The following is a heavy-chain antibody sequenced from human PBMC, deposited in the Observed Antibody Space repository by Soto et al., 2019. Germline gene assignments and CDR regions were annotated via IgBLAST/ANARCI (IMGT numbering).Heavy chain of an antibody. CDR2: INHSGST. D-gene: IGHD3-3*01. CDR3: ARELRFLEWLFWGAGWFDP. V-gene: IGHV4-34*01. J-gene: IGHJ5*02. Sequence: SETLSLTCAVYGGSFSGYYWSWIRQPPGKGLEWIGEINHSGSTNYNPSLKSRVTISVDTSKNQFSLKLSSVTAADTAVYYCARELRFLEWLFWGAGWFDPWGQGTLVTASS. CDR1: GGSFSGYY.